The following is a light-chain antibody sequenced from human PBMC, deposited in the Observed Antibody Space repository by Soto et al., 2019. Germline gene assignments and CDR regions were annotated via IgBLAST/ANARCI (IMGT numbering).Light chain of an antibody. CDR3: SSYASRNTVL. CDR1: SSDVGGYNY. V-gene: IGLV2-14*01. Sequence: QSALTQPASVSASPGQSITISCTGTSSDVGGYNYVSWYEQHPGKAPKLIIYEVNNRPSGVSSRFSGSKSGNTASLTISGLQAEDEADYYCSSYASRNTVLFGGGTQLTVL. CDR2: EVN. J-gene: IGLJ2*01.